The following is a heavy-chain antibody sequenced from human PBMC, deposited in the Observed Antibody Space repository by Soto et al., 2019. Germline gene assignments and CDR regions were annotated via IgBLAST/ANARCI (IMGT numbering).Heavy chain of an antibody. D-gene: IGHD1-1*01. CDR2: IIPIFGTA. CDR3: ATTTNCNAGLYYYGMDV. Sequence: QVQLVQSGAEVKKPGSSVKVSCKASGGTFSSYAISWVRQAPGQGLEWMGGIIPIFGTADYAQKFQGRVTSTEAESMVTSYMELSSLRSDDTAVYYCATTTNCNAGLYYYGMDVWGHGTTVTVSS. J-gene: IGHJ6*02. CDR1: GGTFSSYA. V-gene: IGHV1-69*12.